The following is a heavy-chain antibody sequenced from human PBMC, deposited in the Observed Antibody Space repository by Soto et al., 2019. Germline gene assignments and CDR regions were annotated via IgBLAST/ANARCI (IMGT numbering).Heavy chain of an antibody. D-gene: IGHD3-10*01. CDR2: IDCDDDK. CDR3: ARTHSGYYSYAMDP. J-gene: IGHJ6*02. CDR1: GFSLSTSGMC. Sequence: SGPTLVNPTQTLTLTCTSSGFSLSTSGMCVSRIRQPPGKALECLALIDCDDDKYYSTSLKTRLTISKDTSKIHGVLTITNIDPLDTATYYCARTHSGYYSYAMDPWHQGTT. V-gene: IGHV2-70*01.